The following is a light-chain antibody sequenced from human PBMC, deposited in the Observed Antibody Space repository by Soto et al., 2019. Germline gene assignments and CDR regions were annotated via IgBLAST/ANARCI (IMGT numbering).Light chain of an antibody. V-gene: IGKV3-15*01. CDR3: QQYQSWPLT. J-gene: IGKJ4*01. CDR1: QSVSSN. CDR2: GVS. Sequence: EIVMTQSPATLSVSPGERATLSCRASQSVSSNLAWYQQKLGQDPRLLIYGVSARATGIPARFSGSGSETEFTLTISSLQSEDFAVYYCQQYQSWPLTFGGGTKVEIK.